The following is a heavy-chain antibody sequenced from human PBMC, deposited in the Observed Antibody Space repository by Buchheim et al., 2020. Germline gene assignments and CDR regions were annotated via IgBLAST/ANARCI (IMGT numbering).Heavy chain of an antibody. CDR2: INPNSGGT. CDR1: GYTFTGYY. J-gene: IGHJ5*02. CDR3: ARAFSPRSVAAAGLKWFDP. D-gene: IGHD6-13*01. Sequence: QVQLVQSGAEVKKPGASVKVSCKASGYTFTGYYMHWVRQAPGQGLEWMGWINPNSGGTNYAQKFQGGVTMTRDTFISTAYMELSRLRSDDTAVYYCARAFSPRSVAAAGLKWFDPWGQGTL. V-gene: IGHV1-2*02.